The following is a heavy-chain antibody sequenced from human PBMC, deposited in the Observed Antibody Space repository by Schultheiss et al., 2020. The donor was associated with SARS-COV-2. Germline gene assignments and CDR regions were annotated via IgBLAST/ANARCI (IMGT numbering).Heavy chain of an antibody. CDR1: GFTFSSFA. CDR2: VSYDEINQ. Sequence: GGSLRLSCATSGFTFSSFAMTWVRQAPGKGLEWVALVSYDEINQYYAASVKGRFTISRDKSSNTLYLQMNSLRAEDTAVYYCARGRDNFQPGYYYGMDVWGQGTTVTVSS. D-gene: IGHD5-24*01. J-gene: IGHJ6*02. CDR3: ARGRDNFQPGYYYGMDV. V-gene: IGHV3-30*03.